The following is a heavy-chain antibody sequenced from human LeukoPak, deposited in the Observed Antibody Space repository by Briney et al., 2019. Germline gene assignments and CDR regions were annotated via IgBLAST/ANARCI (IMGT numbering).Heavy chain of an antibody. V-gene: IGHV1-18*01. D-gene: IGHD3-9*01. Sequence: GASVKVSCKASGYTFTSYGISWVRQAPGQGLEWMGWSSAYNGNTNYAQKLQGRVTMTTDTSTSTAYMELRSLRSDDTAVYYCASARAGYFDWLLNYWGQGTLVTVSS. CDR2: SSAYNGNT. CDR1: GYTFTSYG. CDR3: ASARAGYFDWLLNY. J-gene: IGHJ4*02.